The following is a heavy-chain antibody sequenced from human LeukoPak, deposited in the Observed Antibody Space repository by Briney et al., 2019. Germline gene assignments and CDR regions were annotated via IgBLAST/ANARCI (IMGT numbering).Heavy chain of an antibody. CDR2: IYFTGST. J-gene: IGHJ3*02. CDR3: ARDFRAVRPFGFDM. Sequence: PSETLSLTCTLSGGSISSYHWSWIRQPPRKGLEWIGYIYFTGSTSYNPSLKSRVTISVDTSKNQFSLNLSSVTAADTAVYYCARDFRAVRPFGFDMWGQGTMVTVSS. CDR1: GGSISSYH. D-gene: IGHD6-6*01. V-gene: IGHV4-59*01.